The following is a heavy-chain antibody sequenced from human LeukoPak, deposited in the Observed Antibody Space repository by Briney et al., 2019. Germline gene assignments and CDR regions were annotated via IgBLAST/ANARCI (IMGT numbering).Heavy chain of an antibody. Sequence: GGSLRLSCAASGFTFSSYSMNLVRQAPGKGLEWVSYISSSNSYIYYADSVKGRFTVSRDNAKNSVYLQMNSLRAEDTAVYYCARDSELLEWLPDSDLWGQGTLVTVSS. CDR3: ARDSELLEWLPDSDL. CDR2: ISSSNSYI. CDR1: GFTFSSYS. V-gene: IGHV3-21*05. J-gene: IGHJ5*02. D-gene: IGHD3-3*01.